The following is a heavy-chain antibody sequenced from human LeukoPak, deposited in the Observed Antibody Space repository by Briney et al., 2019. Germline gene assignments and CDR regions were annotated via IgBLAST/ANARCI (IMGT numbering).Heavy chain of an antibody. CDR3: AKDLVAVGADFWSGYYDY. J-gene: IGHJ4*02. CDR2: ISYDGSNK. Sequence: GGSLRLSCAASGFTFSSYGMHWVRQAPGKGLEWVAVISYDGSNKYYADSVKGRFTISRDNSKNTLYLQMNSLRAEDTAVYYCAKDLVAVGADFWSGYYDYWGQGTLVTVSS. CDR1: GFTFSSYG. V-gene: IGHV3-30*18. D-gene: IGHD3-3*01.